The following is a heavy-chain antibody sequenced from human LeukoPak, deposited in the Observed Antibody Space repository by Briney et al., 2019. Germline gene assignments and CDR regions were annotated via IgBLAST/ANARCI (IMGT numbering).Heavy chain of an antibody. D-gene: IGHD4-17*01. V-gene: IGHV4-39*01. J-gene: IGHJ4*02. CDR3: ARRRGYGDYVIDY. Sequence: SETLSLTCTVSGGSISSSSYYWGWIRQPPGKGLEWIGSIHYSGSTYYNPSLKSRVTISVDTSKNQFSLKLSSVTAADTAVYYCARRRGYGDYVIDYWGQGTLVTVSS. CDR1: GGSISSSSYY. CDR2: IHYSGST.